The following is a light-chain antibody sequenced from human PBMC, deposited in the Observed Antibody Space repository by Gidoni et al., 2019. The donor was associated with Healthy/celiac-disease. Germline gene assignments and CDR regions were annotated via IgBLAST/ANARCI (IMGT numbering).Light chain of an antibody. CDR1: QSVSSN. V-gene: IGKV3-15*01. CDR2: GAS. CDR3: QQYNNWPPA. J-gene: IGKJ2*01. Sequence: EIVMTQSPATLSVSPGERATLSCRASQSVSSNLAWYQQTPGQAPRPLIYGASTRAPGIPARFSGSGSGTEFSLTISSLQSEDFAVYYCQQYNNWPPAFGQGTKLEIK.